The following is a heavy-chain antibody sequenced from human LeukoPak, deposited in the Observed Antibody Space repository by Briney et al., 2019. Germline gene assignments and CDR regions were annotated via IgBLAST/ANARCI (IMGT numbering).Heavy chain of an antibody. CDR1: GYTFSNYC. V-gene: IGHV1-2*02. CDR3: ARSPIGLGFFDY. D-gene: IGHD7-27*01. CDR2: ITPNSDGT. Sequence: ASVKVSCKASGYTFSNYCIHWVRQAPGQGLEWMGWITPNSDGTDYAQKFQGRVTMTRDTSITTAYMELSSLRSDDTAVYYCARSPIGLGFFDYWGQGTLVIVSS. J-gene: IGHJ4*02.